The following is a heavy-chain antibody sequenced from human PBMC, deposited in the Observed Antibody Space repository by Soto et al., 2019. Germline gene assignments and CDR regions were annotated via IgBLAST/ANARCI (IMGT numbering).Heavy chain of an antibody. CDR3: ARHLSLPFWSGYPFDY. Sequence: SETLSLTCTVSGGSISSNNYYWGWIRQPPGKGLEWIGSLYYSGSTYYNPSLKSRVTISVDTSKNQFSLRLSSVTAADTAVYYCARHLSLPFWSGYPFDYWGQGALVTV. J-gene: IGHJ4*02. CDR2: LYYSGST. D-gene: IGHD3-3*01. CDR1: GGSISSNNYY. V-gene: IGHV4-39*01.